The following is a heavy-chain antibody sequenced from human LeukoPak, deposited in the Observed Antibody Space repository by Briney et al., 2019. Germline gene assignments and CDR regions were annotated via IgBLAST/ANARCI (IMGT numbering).Heavy chain of an antibody. CDR1: GFTFDDCT. Sequence: PGGSLRLSCAASGFTFDDCTMHWVRQAPGKGLEWVSLISWDGGSTYYADSVKGRFTISRDNSKNSLYLQMNSLRTEDTALYYCAKDWGYDSDAFDIWGQGTMVTVSS. V-gene: IGHV3-43*01. CDR3: AKDWGYDSDAFDI. D-gene: IGHD3-16*01. CDR2: ISWDGGST. J-gene: IGHJ3*02.